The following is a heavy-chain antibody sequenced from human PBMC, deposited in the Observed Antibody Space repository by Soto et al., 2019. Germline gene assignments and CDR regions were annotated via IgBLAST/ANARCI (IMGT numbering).Heavy chain of an antibody. V-gene: IGHV4-59*08. CDR2: IFSSGST. CDR3: ARQRRDFDY. Sequence: QVQLQESGPGLVKPSETLSLTCTVSGGSISNYYWSWIRQPPGKGLQWIGYIFSSGSTDYNPSLKSRVTISADTSKNQFSLNLSSVTAADTAVYYCARQRRDFDYWGQGSLVTVSS. CDR1: GGSISNYY. J-gene: IGHJ4*02.